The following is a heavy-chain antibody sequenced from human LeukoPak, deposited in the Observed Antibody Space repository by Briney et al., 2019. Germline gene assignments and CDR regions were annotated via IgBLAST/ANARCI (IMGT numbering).Heavy chain of an antibody. CDR3: ARDRGTRALDY. CDR1: GFTFSSYG. Sequence: GRSLRLSCAASGFTFSSYGIHWVRQAPGKGLEWVALISYDGTNKYYADSVKGRFTISRDNSKNTLYLQMNSLRAEDTAVYYCARDRGTRALDYWGQGTLVTVSS. J-gene: IGHJ4*02. CDR2: ISYDGTNK. D-gene: IGHD1-14*01. V-gene: IGHV3-33*01.